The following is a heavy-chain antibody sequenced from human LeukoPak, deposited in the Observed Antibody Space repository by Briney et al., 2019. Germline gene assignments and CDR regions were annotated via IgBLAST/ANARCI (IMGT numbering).Heavy chain of an antibody. Sequence: ASVKVSCKASGYTFTGYYMHWVRQAPGQGLEWMGWINPNSGGTNYAQKFQGRVTMTRDTSISTAYMELSRLRSDDTAVYYCARGPLSIAARLNWYFDLWGRGTLVTVSP. V-gene: IGHV1-2*02. CDR3: ARGPLSIAARLNWYFDL. CDR2: INPNSGGT. D-gene: IGHD6-6*01. CDR1: GYTFTGYY. J-gene: IGHJ2*01.